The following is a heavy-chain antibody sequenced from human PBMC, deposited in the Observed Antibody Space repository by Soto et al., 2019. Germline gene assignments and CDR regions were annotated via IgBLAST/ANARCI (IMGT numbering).Heavy chain of an antibody. CDR3: ARPAHLIYYYDSSGYYYDYYYYGMDV. D-gene: IGHD3-22*01. CDR1: GYSFTSYW. J-gene: IGHJ6*02. V-gene: IGHV5-51*01. Sequence: DSLKISCKGSGYSFTSYWIGWVRQMPGKGLEWMGIIYPGDSDTRYSPSFQGQVTISADKSISTAYLQWSSLKASDTAMYYCARPAHLIYYYDSSGYYYDYYYYGMDVWGQGTTVTVSS. CDR2: IYPGDSDT.